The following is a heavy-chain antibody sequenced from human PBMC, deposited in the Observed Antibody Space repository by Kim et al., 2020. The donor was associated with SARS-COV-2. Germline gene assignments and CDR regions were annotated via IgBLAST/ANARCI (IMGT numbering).Heavy chain of an antibody. J-gene: IGHJ6*02. CDR1: GFTFSSYS. CDR2: ISSSSSYI. CDR3: ARDRSLLSSSSSSPMQWLVRYYYGMDV. D-gene: IGHD6-19*01. Sequence: GGSLRLSCAASGFTFSSYSMNWVRQAPGKGLEWVSSISSSSSYIYYADSVKGRFTISRDNAKNSLYLQMNSLRAEDTAVYYCARDRSLLSSSSSSPMQWLVRYYYGMDVWGQGTTVTVSS. V-gene: IGHV3-21*01.